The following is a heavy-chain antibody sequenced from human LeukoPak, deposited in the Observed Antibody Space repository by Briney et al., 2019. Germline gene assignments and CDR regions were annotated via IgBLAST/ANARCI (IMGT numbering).Heavy chain of an antibody. J-gene: IGHJ4*02. CDR1: GFTFSSYA. CDR3: AKVATMIVVVITDFDY. D-gene: IGHD3-22*01. CDR2: ISGSSGST. V-gene: IGHV3-23*01. Sequence: PGGSLRLSCAASGFTFSSYAMSWVRQAPGKGLEWVSAISGSSGSTYYADSVKGRFTISRDNSKNTLYLQMNSLRAEDTAVYYCAKVATMIVVVITDFDYWGQGTLVTVSS.